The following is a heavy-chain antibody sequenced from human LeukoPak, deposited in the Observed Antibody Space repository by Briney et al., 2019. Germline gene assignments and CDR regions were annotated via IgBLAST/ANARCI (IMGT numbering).Heavy chain of an antibody. V-gene: IGHV3-66*02. CDR3: ARDYYYDSSGPGPMGV. J-gene: IGHJ6*02. D-gene: IGHD3-22*01. CDR2: IYTGGST. Sequence: PGGSLRLSCAASGFSVSSNYMTWVRQAPGKGLEWVSVIYTGGSTYYADSVKGRFTISRDKSKNTLYLQMNSLRVEDTAVYYCARDYYYDSSGPGPMGVWGQGTTVTVSS. CDR1: GFSVSSNY.